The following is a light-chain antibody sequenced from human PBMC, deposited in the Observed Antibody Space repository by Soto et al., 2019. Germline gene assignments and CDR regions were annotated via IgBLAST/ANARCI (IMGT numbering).Light chain of an antibody. CDR3: QQSYSNRT. V-gene: IGKV1-39*01. Sequence: DIHMTQSPSSLSASVGDRVTITCRASQSIGSSLNWYQQKPGKAPKLLIYAASNLESGVPSTFSGSGSGTDFTLTISSLQPEDFATYYCQQSYSNRTFGQGTKVDI. CDR1: QSIGSS. CDR2: AAS. J-gene: IGKJ1*01.